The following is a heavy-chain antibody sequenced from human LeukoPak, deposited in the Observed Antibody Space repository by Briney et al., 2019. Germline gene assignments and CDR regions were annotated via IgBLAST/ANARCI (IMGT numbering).Heavy chain of an antibody. CDR2: IRSEAYGGTA. CDR3: TRDPSGSGYCSSTSCYA. Sequence: GGSLRLSCTASGFTFGDYTMSWFRQAPGKGLEWVGCIRSEAYGGTAEYAASVKGRLTISRDDSKNIAYLQMNSLKTEDTAVYYCTRDPSGSGYCSSTSCYAWGQGTLVTVSS. D-gene: IGHD2-2*03. V-gene: IGHV3-49*03. J-gene: IGHJ4*02. CDR1: GFTFGDYT.